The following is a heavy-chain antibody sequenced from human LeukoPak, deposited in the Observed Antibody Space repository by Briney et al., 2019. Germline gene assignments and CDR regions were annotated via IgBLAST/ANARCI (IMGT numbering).Heavy chain of an antibody. J-gene: IGHJ4*02. D-gene: IGHD6-19*01. CDR3: ARDRGSSGDYFDY. V-gene: IGHV4-61*01. CDR2: IYYSGST. Sequence: SETLSLTCTVSGYSISRGYYWSWIRQPPGKGLEWIGYIYYSGSTDYNPSLKSRVTISVDTSKNQFSLKLSSVTAADTAVYYCARDRGSSGDYFDYWGQGTLVTVSS. CDR1: GYSISRGYY.